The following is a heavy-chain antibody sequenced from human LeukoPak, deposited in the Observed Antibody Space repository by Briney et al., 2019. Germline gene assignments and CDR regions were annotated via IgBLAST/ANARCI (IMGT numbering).Heavy chain of an antibody. Sequence: GGSLRLSCAASGFTFDDYGMSWVRQAPGKGLEWVSGINWNGGSTGYADSVKGRFTISRDNAKNSLYLQMNSLRAEDTAVYYCARDLTVWTSDAFNIWGQGTMVTVSS. CDR1: GFTFDDYG. CDR3: ARDLTVWTSDAFNI. CDR2: INWNGGST. D-gene: IGHD1-14*01. J-gene: IGHJ3*02. V-gene: IGHV3-20*04.